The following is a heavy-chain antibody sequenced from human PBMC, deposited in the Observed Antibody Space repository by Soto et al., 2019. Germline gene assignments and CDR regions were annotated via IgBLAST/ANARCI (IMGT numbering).Heavy chain of an antibody. CDR1: GFTFSSYS. J-gene: IGHJ2*01. V-gene: IGHV3-48*02. D-gene: IGHD6-6*01. CDR2: ISSGSATI. Sequence: EVQLVESGGSLVQPGGSLRLSCAASGFTFSSYSMNWVRQAPGKGLEWVSYISSGSATIYYADSVKGRFTISRDNAENSLYLQMNSLRDDDTAVYYCTRDSASYSSSSGSYWYFDLWGRGTLVTVSS. CDR3: TRDSASYSSSSGSYWYFDL.